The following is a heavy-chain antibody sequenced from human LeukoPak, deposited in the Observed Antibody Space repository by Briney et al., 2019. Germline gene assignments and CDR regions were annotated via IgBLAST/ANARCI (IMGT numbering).Heavy chain of an antibody. CDR1: GFTFSSYG. D-gene: IGHD5-18*01. CDR2: ISYDGSDK. V-gene: IGHV3-30*03. CDR3: SRGYTYGDY. Sequence: GGSLRRSCAASGFTFSSYGMHWVRQAPGKGLEWVAVISYDGSDKYYADSVKGRFTISRDNSKNTLYLQMNSLRGEDTAVYYCSRGYTYGDYWGQGTLVTVSS. J-gene: IGHJ4*02.